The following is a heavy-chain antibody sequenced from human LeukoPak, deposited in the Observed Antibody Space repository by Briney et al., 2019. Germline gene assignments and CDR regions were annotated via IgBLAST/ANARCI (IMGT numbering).Heavy chain of an antibody. CDR1: GFTFSSYS. Sequence: PGGSLRLSCAASGFTFSSYSMNWVRQAPGKGLDWVSSISSTSTYIYYADSVKGRFTISRDNAKNSVYLQMNSLRAEDTAVYYCAKDRLRLGELSPFDYWGQGTLVTVSS. V-gene: IGHV3-21*01. D-gene: IGHD3-16*02. J-gene: IGHJ4*02. CDR2: ISSTSTYI. CDR3: AKDRLRLGELSPFDY.